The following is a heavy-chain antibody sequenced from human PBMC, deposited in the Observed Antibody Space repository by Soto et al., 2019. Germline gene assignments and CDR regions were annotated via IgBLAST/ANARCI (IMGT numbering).Heavy chain of an antibody. CDR3: ARTKEYSSFYYYYDMDV. CDR2: ISSSSSTI. V-gene: IGHV3-48*02. CDR1: GFTFSSYS. D-gene: IGHD6-6*01. Sequence: EVQLVESGGGLVQPGGSLRLSCAASGFTFSSYSMNWVRQAPGKGLEWVSYISSSSSTIYYADSVKGRFTISRDNAKNSLYLQMNSLRDEDTAVYYCARTKEYSSFYYYYDMDVWGQGTTVTVSS. J-gene: IGHJ6*02.